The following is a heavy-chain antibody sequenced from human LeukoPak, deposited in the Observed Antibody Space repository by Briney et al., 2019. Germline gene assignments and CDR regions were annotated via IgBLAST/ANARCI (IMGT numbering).Heavy chain of an antibody. Sequence: GGSLRLSCAASGFTFDDYGMSWVRQAPGKGLEWVSGINWNGGSTGYADSVKGRFTISRDNAKNSLYLQMNSLRAEDTAVYYCARGRGFYDSSGYYLDYWGQGTLVTVSS. D-gene: IGHD3-22*01. CDR1: GFTFDDYG. V-gene: IGHV3-20*04. CDR2: INWNGGST. CDR3: ARGRGFYDSSGYYLDY. J-gene: IGHJ4*02.